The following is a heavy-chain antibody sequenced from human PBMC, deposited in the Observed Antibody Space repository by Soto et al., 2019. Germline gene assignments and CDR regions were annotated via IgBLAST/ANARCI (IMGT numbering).Heavy chain of an antibody. CDR1: GGSFSGYY. V-gene: IGHV4-34*01. CDR2: INHSGST. D-gene: IGHD3-10*01. Sequence: KPSETLSLTCAVYGGSFSGYYWSWIRQAPGKGLEWIGEINHSGSTNYNPSLKSRVTISVDTSKNQFSLKLSSVTAADTAVYYCARWLGAYYYYGMDVWGQGTTVTVSS. J-gene: IGHJ6*02. CDR3: ARWLGAYYYYGMDV.